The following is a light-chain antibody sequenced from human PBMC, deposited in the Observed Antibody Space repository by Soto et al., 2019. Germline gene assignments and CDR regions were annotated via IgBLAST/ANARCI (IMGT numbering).Light chain of an antibody. CDR2: DAS. J-gene: IGKJ5*01. Sequence: EIVLTQSPATLSLSPGERATLSCRASQSVSSYLAWYQQKPGQARRLLIYDASNRATGIPARFSGSGSGTDFTLNISSREPEDFAVYYCQQRSNWPTFGQGTRLEIK. CDR1: QSVSSY. CDR3: QQRSNWPT. V-gene: IGKV3-11*01.